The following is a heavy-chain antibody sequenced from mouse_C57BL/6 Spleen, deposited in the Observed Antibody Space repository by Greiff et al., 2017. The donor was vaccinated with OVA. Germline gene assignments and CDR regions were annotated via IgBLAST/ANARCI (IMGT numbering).Heavy chain of an antibody. CDR2: IDPSASYT. CDR1: GYTFTSYW. J-gene: IGHJ1*03. CDR3: ARRTGSYWYFDV. Sequence: QVQLQQPGAELVKPGASVTLSCKASGYTFTSYWMQWVKQRPGQGLEWIGEIDPSASYTNYNQKFKGKATLTVDTSSSTAYMQLSSLTSEDSAVYYCARRTGSYWYFDVWGTGTTVTVSS. D-gene: IGHD4-1*01. V-gene: IGHV1-50*01.